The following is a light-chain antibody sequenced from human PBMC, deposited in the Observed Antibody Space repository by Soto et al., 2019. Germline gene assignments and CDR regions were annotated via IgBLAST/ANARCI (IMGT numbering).Light chain of an antibody. Sequence: QSALTQPPSASGSPGQSVTISCTGTSSDVGGYNYVSWYQQHPGKAPKLMIYEVSKRPSGVPDRFSGSKSGNTASLTVSGLLAEDEADYYCSSYAGSNIFYVFGTGTKVTVL. CDR1: SSDVGGYNY. V-gene: IGLV2-8*01. J-gene: IGLJ1*01. CDR3: SSYAGSNIFYV. CDR2: EVS.